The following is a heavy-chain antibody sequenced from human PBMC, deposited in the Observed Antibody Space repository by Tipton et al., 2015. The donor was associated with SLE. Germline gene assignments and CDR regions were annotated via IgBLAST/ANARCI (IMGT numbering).Heavy chain of an antibody. D-gene: IGHD3-9*01. CDR2: IYHSGST. CDR3: ARKDNDILTGYRPGDAFDI. J-gene: IGHJ3*02. V-gene: IGHV4-4*02. Sequence: TLSLTCAVSGDSISSSNWWSWVRQPPGKGLEWIGEIYHSGSTNYNPSLKSRVTISVDKAKNQFSLKLSSVTAADTAVYYCARKDNDILTGYRPGDAFDIWGQGTMVTVSS. CDR1: GDSISSSNW.